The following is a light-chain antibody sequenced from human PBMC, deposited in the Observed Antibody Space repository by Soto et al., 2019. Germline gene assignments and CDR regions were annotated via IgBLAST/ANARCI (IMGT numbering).Light chain of an antibody. J-gene: IGKJ3*01. CDR2: GAS. CDR3: QHYNSYSEA. V-gene: IGKV3-15*01. CDR1: QSVSSN. Sequence: EIVMTQSPATLSVSPGERATLSCRASQSVSSNLAWYQQKPGQAPRLLIYGASTRATGIPARFSGSGSGTEFTLTISSLQPDDFATYYCQHYNSYSEAFGPGTKVDIK.